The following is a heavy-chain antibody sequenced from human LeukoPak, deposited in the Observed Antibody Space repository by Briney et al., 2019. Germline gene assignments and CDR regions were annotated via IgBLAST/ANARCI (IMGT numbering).Heavy chain of an antibody. J-gene: IGHJ5*02. D-gene: IGHD2/OR15-2a*01. CDR2: INTNTGNP. CDR1: GYTFTNYG. CDR3: ATGHGGIFWFDP. Sequence: ASVKVSCKASGYTFTNYGMNWVRQAPGQGLEWMGWINTNTGNPAYAQGFTGRFVFSVDTSVSTTYPQISSLKAEDTAVYYCATGHGGIFWFDPWGQGTLVTVSS. V-gene: IGHV7-4-1*02.